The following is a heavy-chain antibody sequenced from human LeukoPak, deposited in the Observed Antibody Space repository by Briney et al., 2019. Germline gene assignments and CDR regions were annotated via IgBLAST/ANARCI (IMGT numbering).Heavy chain of an antibody. CDR3: ARVGQMATSYYFDY. V-gene: IGHV4-59*01. CDR1: GGSFSGYY. Sequence: SETLSLTCAVYGGSFSGYYWSWIRQPPGKGLEWIGYIYYSGSTNYNPSLKSRVTISVDTSKNQFSLKLSSVTAADTAVYYCARVGQMATSYYFDYWGQGTLVTVSS. J-gene: IGHJ4*02. D-gene: IGHD5-24*01. CDR2: IYYSGST.